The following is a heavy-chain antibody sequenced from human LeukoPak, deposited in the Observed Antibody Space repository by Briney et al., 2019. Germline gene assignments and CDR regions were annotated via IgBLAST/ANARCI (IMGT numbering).Heavy chain of an antibody. Sequence: SVKVSCKASGGTFSSYAISWVRQAPGQGLEWMGGIIPIFGTANYAQKFQGRVTITADESTSTAYMELSRLRSDDTAVYYCARDQDCSGGSCYPGFWGQGTLVTVSS. J-gene: IGHJ4*02. CDR3: ARDQDCSGGSCYPGF. D-gene: IGHD2-15*01. V-gene: IGHV1-69*13. CDR2: IIPIFGTA. CDR1: GGTFSSYA.